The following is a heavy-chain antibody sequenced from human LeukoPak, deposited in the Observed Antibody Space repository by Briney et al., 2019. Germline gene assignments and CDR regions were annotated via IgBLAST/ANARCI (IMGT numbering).Heavy chain of an antibody. CDR3: AKDLWTKQNAPGYFDY. Sequence: PGGPLRLTCAVSAFTFTSYGMHWVRQAPGKGLEWVAFIRYDGSKQYYIDSVKGRFTVSRDNSKNTLYLQMNNLRAEDTAVYYCAKDLWTKQNAPGYFDYWGQGTLVTVSS. CDR2: IRYDGSKQ. J-gene: IGHJ4*02. D-gene: IGHD1-1*01. CDR1: AFTFTSYG. V-gene: IGHV3-30*02.